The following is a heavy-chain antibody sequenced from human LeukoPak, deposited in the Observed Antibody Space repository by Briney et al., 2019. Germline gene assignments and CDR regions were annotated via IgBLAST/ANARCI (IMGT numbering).Heavy chain of an antibody. V-gene: IGHV1-46*01. CDR2: INPSGGST. CDR1: GYTFTSYY. CDR3: ARDSVATTAFDI. Sequence: ASVKVSCKASGYTFTSYYMHWVRQAPGQGLEWMGIINPSGGSTSYAQKFQGRVTMTRDMSTSTVYMELSSLRSEDTALYYCARDSVATTAFDIWGQGTMVTVSS. J-gene: IGHJ3*02. D-gene: IGHD5-12*01.